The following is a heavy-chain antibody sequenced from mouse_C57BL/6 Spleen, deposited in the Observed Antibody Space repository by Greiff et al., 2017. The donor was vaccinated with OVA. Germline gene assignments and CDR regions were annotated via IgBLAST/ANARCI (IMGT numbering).Heavy chain of an antibody. CDR2: INPYNGGT. CDR3: ARRIYYYGSSPYYAMDY. D-gene: IGHD1-1*01. CDR1: GYTFTDYY. J-gene: IGHJ4*01. Sequence: EVQLQQSGPVLVKPGASVKMSCKASGYTFTDYYMNWVKQSHGKSLEWIGVINPYNGGTSSNQKFKGKATLTVDKSSSTAYMELNSLTSEDSAVYYCARRIYYYGSSPYYAMDYWGQGTSVTVSS. V-gene: IGHV1-19*01.